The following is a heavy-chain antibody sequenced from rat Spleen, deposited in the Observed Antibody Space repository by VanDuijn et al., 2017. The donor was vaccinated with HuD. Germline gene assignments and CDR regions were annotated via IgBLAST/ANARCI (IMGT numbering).Heavy chain of an antibody. Sequence: EVQLVETGGGLVQPGRSLKLSCVTSGFTFSSFWMYWIRQAPGKGLEWVSSISTDGGSSYYPDSVKGRFTISRDNAENTVYLQMDSLRSEDTATYYCATRDNNYGYWGQGVMVTVSS. CDR3: ATRDNNYGY. J-gene: IGHJ2*01. V-gene: IGHV5-58*01. CDR2: ISTDGGSS. D-gene: IGHD1-10*01. CDR1: GFTFSSFW.